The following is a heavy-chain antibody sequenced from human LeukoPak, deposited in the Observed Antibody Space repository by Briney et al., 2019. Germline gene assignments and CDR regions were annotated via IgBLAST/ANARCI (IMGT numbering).Heavy chain of an antibody. CDR1: GGTFSSYA. CDR2: IIPIFGTA. Sequence: ASVKVSCKASGGTFSSYAISWVRQAPGQGLEWMGGIIPIFGTANYAQKLQGRVTMTTDTSTSTAYMELRSLRSDDTAVYYCARDFRVTTYYFDYWGQGTLVTVSS. CDR3: ARDFRVTTYYFDY. V-gene: IGHV1-69*05. D-gene: IGHD4-17*01. J-gene: IGHJ4*02.